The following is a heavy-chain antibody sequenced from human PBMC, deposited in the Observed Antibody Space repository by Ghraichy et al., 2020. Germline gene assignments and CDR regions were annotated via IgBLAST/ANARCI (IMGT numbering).Heavy chain of an antibody. CDR1: VGSFSGYY. V-gene: IGHV4-34*01. CDR2: INHGGST. Sequence: SETLSLTCAVYVGSFSGYYWSWIRRPPGKGLEWIGEINHGGSTNYNPSLKSRVTISVDTSKNQFSLRLSSVTAADTAVYYCARGGYDFHDGFDIWGQGTRVTVSS. J-gene: IGHJ3*02. CDR3: ARGGYDFHDGFDI. D-gene: IGHD3-3*01.